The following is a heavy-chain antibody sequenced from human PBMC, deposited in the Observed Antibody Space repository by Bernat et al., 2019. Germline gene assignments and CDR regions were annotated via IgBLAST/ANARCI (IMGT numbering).Heavy chain of an antibody. Sequence: QVQLVESGGGVVQPGRSLRLSCAASGFTFSSYAMHWVRQAPGKGLEWVAVISYDGSNKYYADSVKGQFTISRDNSKNTLYLQMNSLRAEDTAVYYCATYGDLHDAFDIWGQGTMVTVSS. CDR2: ISYDGSNK. V-gene: IGHV3-30*07. CDR1: GFTFSSYA. J-gene: IGHJ3*02. D-gene: IGHD4-17*01. CDR3: ATYGDLHDAFDI.